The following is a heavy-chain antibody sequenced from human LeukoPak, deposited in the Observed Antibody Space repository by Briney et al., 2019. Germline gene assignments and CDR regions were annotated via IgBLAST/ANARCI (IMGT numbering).Heavy chain of an antibody. CDR3: AKGGSPYDFWSGYPDY. CDR1: GFTFDDYA. Sequence: GGSLRLSCAASGFTFDDYAMHWVRQAPGKGLEWVSGISWNSGSIGYADSVKGRLTISRDNAKNSLYLQMNSLRAEDTALYYCAKGGSPYDFWSGYPDYWGQGTLVTVSS. J-gene: IGHJ4*02. CDR2: ISWNSGSI. V-gene: IGHV3-9*01. D-gene: IGHD3-3*01.